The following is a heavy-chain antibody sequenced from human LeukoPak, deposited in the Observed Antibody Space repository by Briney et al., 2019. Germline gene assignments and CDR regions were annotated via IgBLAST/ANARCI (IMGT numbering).Heavy chain of an antibody. CDR1: GGSFSGYY. J-gene: IGHJ2*01. CDR3: ARVGYGAFRIFDL. CDR2: INHSGST. D-gene: IGHD4-17*01. Sequence: SETLPLTCAVYGGSFSGYYWSWIRQPPGKGLEWIGEINHSGSTNYNPSLKSRVTISVDTSKNQFSLKLSSVTAADTAVYYCARVGYGAFRIFDLWGRGTLVTVSS. V-gene: IGHV4-34*01.